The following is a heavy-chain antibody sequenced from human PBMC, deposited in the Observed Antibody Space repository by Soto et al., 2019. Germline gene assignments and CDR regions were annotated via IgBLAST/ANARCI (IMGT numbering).Heavy chain of an antibody. D-gene: IGHD6-19*01. CDR1: GFTFSSYG. Sequence: PGGSLRLSCAASGFTFSSYGMHWARQAPGKGLEWVAVISYDGSNKYYADSVKGRFTTSRDNSKNTLYLQMNSLRAEDTAVYYCAKENLGGSGWYATRASFDYWGQGTLVTVSS. J-gene: IGHJ4*02. CDR2: ISYDGSNK. CDR3: AKENLGGSGWYATRASFDY. V-gene: IGHV3-30*18.